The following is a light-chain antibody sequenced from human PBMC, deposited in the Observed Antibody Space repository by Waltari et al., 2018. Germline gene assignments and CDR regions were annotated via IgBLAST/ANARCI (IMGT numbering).Light chain of an antibody. J-gene: IGKJ1*01. Sequence: DIKMTQSPSTLSASVGDQVTLTCRACHGVNRWLAWYQQKPGKAPELLIYETSNLESGVPSRFSGSGSGKEFTLTISSLQPDDFGTDYCQQYVNYWTFGQGTKVEIK. CDR2: ETS. CDR1: HGVNRW. V-gene: IGKV1-5*03. CDR3: QQYVNYWT.